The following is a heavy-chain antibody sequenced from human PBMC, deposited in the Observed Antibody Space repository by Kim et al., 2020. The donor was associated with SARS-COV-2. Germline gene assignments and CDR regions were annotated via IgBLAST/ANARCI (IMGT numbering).Heavy chain of an antibody. J-gene: IGHJ5*02. Sequence: NHNPSLKSRVTISVDTSKNRFSLKLSSVTAADTAVYYCARLTYTFGWFDPWGQGTLVTVSS. D-gene: IGHD3-16*01. V-gene: IGHV4-59*08. CDR3: ARLTYTFGWFDP.